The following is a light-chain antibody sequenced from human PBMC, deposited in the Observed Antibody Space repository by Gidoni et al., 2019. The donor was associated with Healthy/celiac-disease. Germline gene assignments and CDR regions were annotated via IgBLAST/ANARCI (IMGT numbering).Light chain of an antibody. CDR1: QSVRSN. J-gene: IGKJ1*01. CDR2: GAS. Sequence: EIVMTQSPATMSVSPGERATISCRASQSVRSNLAWYQQKPGKAPSLLIYGASTRATCIPARFSASGSWTEFTLTISSLQSEDFSVYYCQQYNNWPRTFGQGTKVEIK. CDR3: QQYNNWPRT. V-gene: IGKV3-15*01.